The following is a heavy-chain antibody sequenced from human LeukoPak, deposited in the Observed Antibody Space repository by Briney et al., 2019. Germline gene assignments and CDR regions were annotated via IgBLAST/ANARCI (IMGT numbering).Heavy chain of an antibody. V-gene: IGHV1-18*01. Sequence: ASVKVSCKASGYTFTSYGISWVRQAPGQGLEWMGWISAYNGNTNYAQKLQGRVTMTTDTSTSTAYMELRSLRSDDTAVYYCARDMGRVVVPAARPFDYRGQGTLVTVSS. J-gene: IGHJ4*02. CDR1: GYTFTSYG. CDR3: ARDMGRVVVPAARPFDY. CDR2: ISAYNGNT. D-gene: IGHD2-2*01.